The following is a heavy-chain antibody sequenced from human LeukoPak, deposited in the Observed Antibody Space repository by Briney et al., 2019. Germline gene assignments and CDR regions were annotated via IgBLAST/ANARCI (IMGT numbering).Heavy chain of an antibody. CDR2: LYYSGST. CDR1: GVPISSSSYY. D-gene: IGHD5-18*01. J-gene: IGHJ4*02. V-gene: IGHV4-39*01. CDR3: ARHVGHTALDY. Sequence: SETLSLTCTVSGVPISSSSYYWGWIRQPPGRGLEWIGSLYYSGSTYYSPSLHGRVTISVDTSKTQFSLRLSSVTAADRAVYYCARHVGHTALDYWGQGSQVTVSS.